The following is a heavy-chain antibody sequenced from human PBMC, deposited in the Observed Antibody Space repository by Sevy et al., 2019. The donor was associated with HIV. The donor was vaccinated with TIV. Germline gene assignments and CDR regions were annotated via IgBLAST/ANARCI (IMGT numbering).Heavy chain of an antibody. J-gene: IGHJ3*02. CDR2: ISSSSSYI. D-gene: IGHD2-15*01. CDR3: ARGYCSGGSCYLLGAFDI. Sequence: GGFLRLSCAASGFTFSSYSMNWVRQAPGKGLEWVSSISSSSSYIYYADSVKGRFTISRDNAKNSLYLQMNSLRAEDTAVHYCARGYCSGGSCYLLGAFDIWGQGTMVTVSS. CDR1: GFTFSSYS. V-gene: IGHV3-21*01.